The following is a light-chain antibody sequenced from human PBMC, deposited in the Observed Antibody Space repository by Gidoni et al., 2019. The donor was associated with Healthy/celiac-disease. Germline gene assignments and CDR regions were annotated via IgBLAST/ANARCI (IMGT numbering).Light chain of an antibody. CDR3: QQYGSSPGIT. J-gene: IGKJ5*01. Sequence: EIMLTQSPGTLSLSPGERATLSCRASQSVSSSYLAWYQQKPGQAPRLLIYGASSRATGIPDRFSVSGSGTDFTLTISRLEPEDFAVYYCQQYGSSPGITFGQGTRLEIK. V-gene: IGKV3-20*01. CDR1: QSVSSSY. CDR2: GAS.